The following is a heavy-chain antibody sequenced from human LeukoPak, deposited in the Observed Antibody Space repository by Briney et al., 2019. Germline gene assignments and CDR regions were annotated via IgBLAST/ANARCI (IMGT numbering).Heavy chain of an antibody. CDR3: ARAYTPGDPYAFDI. J-gene: IGHJ3*02. V-gene: IGHV4-34*01. Sequence: PSETLSLTCAVYGGSFSGFYWSWIRQPPGKGLEWIGEINHSGSTNYNPSLKSRVTISVDTSKNQFSLKLSSVTAADTAVYYCARAYTPGDPYAFDIWGQGTMVTVSS. CDR1: GGSFSGFY. CDR2: INHSGST. D-gene: IGHD7-27*01.